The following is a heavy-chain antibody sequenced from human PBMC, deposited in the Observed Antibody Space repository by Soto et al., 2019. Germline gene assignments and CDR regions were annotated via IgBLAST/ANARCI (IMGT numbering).Heavy chain of an antibody. Sequence: QFQFVQFGAEVKNPGASVGLSCKPSGYTLPNYSIQWGRQAPGQGLQWLGWINPGSGYTRYSQRFQGRVTLSRDNSASTFYMDLTSLTSEDTAVYFCTRDLNGGNPFDYWGQGTLVTVSS. J-gene: IGHJ4*02. V-gene: IGHV1-3*01. CDR2: INPGSGYT. D-gene: IGHD2-8*01. CDR1: GYTLPNYS. CDR3: TRDLNGGNPFDY.